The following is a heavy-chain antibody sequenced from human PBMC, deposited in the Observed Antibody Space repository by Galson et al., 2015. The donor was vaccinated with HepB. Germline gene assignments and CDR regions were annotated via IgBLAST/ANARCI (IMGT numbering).Heavy chain of an antibody. CDR3: VKDSEFAGSSTSCCLFDY. Sequence: SLRLSCAASGFTFSSYAMHWVRQAPGKGLEYVSAISSNGGSTYYADSVKGRFTISRDNSKNTLYLQMSSLRAEDTAVYYCVKDSEFAGSSTSCCLFDYWGQGTLVTVSS. CDR2: ISSNGGST. D-gene: IGHD2-2*01. J-gene: IGHJ4*02. CDR1: GFTFSSYA. V-gene: IGHV3-64D*06.